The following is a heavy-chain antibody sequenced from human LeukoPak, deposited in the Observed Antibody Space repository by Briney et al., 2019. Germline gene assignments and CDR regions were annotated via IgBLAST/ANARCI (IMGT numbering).Heavy chain of an antibody. CDR2: IYYSGST. CDR3: ARGRNYDGSVTYYTD. J-gene: IGHJ4*02. CDR1: GGSISSGGYY. Sequence: SETLSLTCTVSGGSISSGGYYWTWIRQHPGKGLEWIGYIYYSGSTYYNPSVKSRVTMSIDTSKNQFSLKLSSVTAADTAVYFCARGRNYDGSVTYYTDWGQGTLVTVSS. D-gene: IGHD3-10*01. V-gene: IGHV4-31*03.